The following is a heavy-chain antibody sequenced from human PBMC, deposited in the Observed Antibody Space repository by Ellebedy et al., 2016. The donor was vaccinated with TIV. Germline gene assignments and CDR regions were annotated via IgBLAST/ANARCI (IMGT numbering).Heavy chain of an antibody. D-gene: IGHD5-24*01. Sequence: AASVKVSCKASGGTFSTYAITWVRQAPGQGLEWLGGILPISDTAIYAQKFQGRVTITADDSTATAYMELNSLRSEDTAVYFCARVLDGYSQARPQDVWGQGTTVTVSS. CDR1: GGTFSTYA. V-gene: IGHV1-69*13. J-gene: IGHJ6*02. CDR2: ILPISDTA. CDR3: ARVLDGYSQARPQDV.